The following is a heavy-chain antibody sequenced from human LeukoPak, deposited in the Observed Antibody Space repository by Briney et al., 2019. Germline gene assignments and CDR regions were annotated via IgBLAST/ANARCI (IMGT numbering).Heavy chain of an antibody. V-gene: IGHV3-74*01. CDR3: VRDGLGTLPYDC. CDR2: MSPDGRTT. D-gene: IGHD7-27*01. CDR1: EFTLSSYW. J-gene: IGHJ4*02. Sequence: GESLRLSCAASEFTLSSYWMNWVRQVPGKGLERVSHMSPDGRTTTYADSVKGRFTISRDNAKNTLYLQMTSLRAEDTAVYYCVRDGLGTLPYDCWGQGTLVTVSS.